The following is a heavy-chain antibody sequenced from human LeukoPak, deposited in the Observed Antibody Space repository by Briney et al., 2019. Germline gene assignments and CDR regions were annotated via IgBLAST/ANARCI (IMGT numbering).Heavy chain of an antibody. Sequence: HPGGSLRLSCAASGFTVSSNYMSWVRQAPGKGLEWVSVIYSGGSTYYADSVKDRFTISRDNSKNTLYLQMNSLRAEDTAVYYCAAYSSSWYEYYFDYWGQGTLVTVSS. D-gene: IGHD6-13*01. CDR1: GFTVSSNY. J-gene: IGHJ4*02. CDR2: IYSGGST. CDR3: AAYSSSWYEYYFDY. V-gene: IGHV3-66*02.